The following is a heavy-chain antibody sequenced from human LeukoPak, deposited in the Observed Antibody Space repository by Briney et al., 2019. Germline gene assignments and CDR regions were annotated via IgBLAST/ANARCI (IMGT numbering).Heavy chain of an antibody. J-gene: IGHJ4*02. CDR1: GFTVSTNY. V-gene: IGHV3-66*01. CDR3: ARTPKPYGSGVNFDY. Sequence: GGSLRLSCAASGFTVSTNYMSWVRQAPGKGLEWVSLVYSGGTTYHADSVKGRFTISRDDSKNTVYLQMNSLRAEDTAVYYCARTPKPYGSGVNFDYWGQGTLVTVSS. D-gene: IGHD3-10*01. CDR2: VYSGGTT.